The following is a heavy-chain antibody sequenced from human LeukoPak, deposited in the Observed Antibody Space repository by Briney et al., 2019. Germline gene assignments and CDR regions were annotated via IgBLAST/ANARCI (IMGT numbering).Heavy chain of an antibody. J-gene: IGHJ5*02. V-gene: IGHV3-74*01. CDR2: ISPDGSRT. CDR1: GFTFSRYW. Sequence: GGSLRLSCTASGFTFSRYWMHWVRQAPGKGLVWVSRISPDGSRTTYADSVKGRFTISRDNAKNTVYLQMNSLRAEDTAVYYCARVALGSYNWFDPWGQGTLVTVSS. D-gene: IGHD3-10*01. CDR3: ARVALGSYNWFDP.